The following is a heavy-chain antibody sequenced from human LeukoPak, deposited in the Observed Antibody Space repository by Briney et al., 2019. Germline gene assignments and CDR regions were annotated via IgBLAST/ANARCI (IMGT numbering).Heavy chain of an antibody. Sequence: PGGSLRLSCAASGFTFSDSYMSWVRQAPGKGLEYVSFISSDGGRTYYTNSVKGRFSISRDNSKNTLYLQMGSLRAEDMGVYFCARSEVGATVDYWGQGTLVTVSS. CDR3: ARSEVGATVDY. CDR1: GFTFSDSY. J-gene: IGHJ4*02. V-gene: IGHV3-64*01. D-gene: IGHD1-26*01. CDR2: ISSDGGRT.